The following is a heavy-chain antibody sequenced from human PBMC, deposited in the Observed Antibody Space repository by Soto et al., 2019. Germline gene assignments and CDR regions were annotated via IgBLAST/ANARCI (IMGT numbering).Heavy chain of an antibody. CDR3: ARGARDDYVWGSYRGTLDY. CDR1: GFTFSSYA. Sequence: GGSLRLSCAASGFTFSSYAMHWVRQAPGKGLEWVAVISYDGSNKYYADSVKGRFTISRDNSKNTLYLQMNSLRAEDTAVYYCARGARDDYVWGSYRGTLDYWGQGTLVTVSS. D-gene: IGHD3-16*02. V-gene: IGHV3-30-3*01. J-gene: IGHJ4*02. CDR2: ISYDGSNK.